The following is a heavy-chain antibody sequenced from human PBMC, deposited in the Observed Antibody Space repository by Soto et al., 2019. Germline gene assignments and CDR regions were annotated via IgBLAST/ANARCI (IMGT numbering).Heavy chain of an antibody. CDR1: GFTFSSYA. V-gene: IGHV3-23*01. D-gene: IGHD6-25*01. J-gene: IGHJ6*03. Sequence: EVQLLESGGGLVQPGGSLRLSCAASGFTFSSYAMSWVRQAPGKGLEWVSAISGSGGSTYYADSVKGRFTISRDNSKNTLYLQMNSLRAEDTAVYYCAKDSSCGSGSPPCYMDVWGKGTTVTVSS. CDR2: ISGSGGST. CDR3: AKDSSCGSGSPPCYMDV.